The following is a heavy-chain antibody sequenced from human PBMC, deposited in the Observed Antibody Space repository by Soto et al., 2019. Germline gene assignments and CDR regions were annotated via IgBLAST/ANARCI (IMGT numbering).Heavy chain of an antibody. V-gene: IGHV2-26*01. CDR2: ILSNDEE. CDR1: GFSLSDADVG. CDR3: ARIRGYCSGGSCYFYYFAMDV. J-gene: IGHJ6*02. Sequence: QVTLKESGPVLVKPTETLTLTCTVSGFSLSDADVGVAWIRQPPGKALEWLAHILSNDEEVFSSSLRTRLTISKDTSRSQEVLTMSNMEPVDTATYYCARIRGYCSGGSCYFYYFAMDVWGQGTTVTVS. D-gene: IGHD2-15*01.